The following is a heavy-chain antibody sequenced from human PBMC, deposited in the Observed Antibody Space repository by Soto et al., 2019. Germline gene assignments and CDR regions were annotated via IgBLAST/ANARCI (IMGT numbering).Heavy chain of an antibody. CDR3: ARQWWY. CDR2: LDSSATA. Sequence: PSETLPLTCNVSGVPISSTSYNWGWIRQHPGKELEWIGTLDSSATAHYNPSLKSRINISADPSKSQVSLTLTYVTAPDTALSYCARQWWYWGQGAMVTVAS. V-gene: IGHV4-39*01. J-gene: IGHJ4*02. D-gene: IGHD2-15*01. CDR1: GVPISSTSYN.